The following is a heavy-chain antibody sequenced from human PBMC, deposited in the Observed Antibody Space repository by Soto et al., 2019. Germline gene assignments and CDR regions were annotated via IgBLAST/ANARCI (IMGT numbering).Heavy chain of an antibody. V-gene: IGHV3-73*01. CDR1: GFVFKDSS. CDR3: TRLISAAQDY. CDR2: IRDRAYSYAT. D-gene: IGHD3-10*01. J-gene: IGHJ4*02. Sequence: VLLVESGGGLVQPGGSLKLSCAASGFVFKDSSIHWVRQASGKGLEWVGRIRDRAYSYATAYAASVKGRFTFSRDDSSNTAYLQMNSLKTEDTAIYYCTRLISAAQDYWGQGTLVTVSS.